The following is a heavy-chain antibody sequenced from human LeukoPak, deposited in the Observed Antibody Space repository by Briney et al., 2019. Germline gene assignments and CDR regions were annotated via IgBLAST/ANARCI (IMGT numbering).Heavy chain of an antibody. V-gene: IGHV4-59*01. CDR1: GGSISSYY. CDR2: IYYSGST. D-gene: IGHD3-22*01. CDR3: ASLYYDSSGYYLNY. J-gene: IGHJ4*02. Sequence: PSETLSLTCTVSGGSISSYYWSWIRQPPGKGLEWIGYIYYSGSTNYNPSLKSRVTISVDTSKNQFSLKLSSVTAADTAVYYCASLYYDSSGYYLNYWGQGTLVTVSS.